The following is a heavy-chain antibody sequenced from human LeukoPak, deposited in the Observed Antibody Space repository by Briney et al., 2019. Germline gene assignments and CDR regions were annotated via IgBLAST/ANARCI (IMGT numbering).Heavy chain of an antibody. Sequence: PGGSLRLSCAASGFTFSSSVMHWVRQAPGKGLERVAVISYDGENKNYADFLKGRFTISRDNSKNTLHLQMNSLRVEDTAVYYCARGGGDNGDYAFDCWGQGTLVAVSS. D-gene: IGHD4-17*01. CDR2: ISYDGENK. J-gene: IGHJ4*02. V-gene: IGHV3-30*04. CDR1: GFTFSSSV. CDR3: ARGGGDNGDYAFDC.